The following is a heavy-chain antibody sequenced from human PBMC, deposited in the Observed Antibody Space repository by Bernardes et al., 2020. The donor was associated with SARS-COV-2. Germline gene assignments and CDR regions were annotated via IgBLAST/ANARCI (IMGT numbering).Heavy chain of an antibody. D-gene: IGHD3-9*01. CDR1: GYTLTELS. Sequence: ASVKVSCKVSGYTLTELSMHWVRQAPGKGLERMGGFDPEDGETIYAQKFQGRVTMTEDTSTDTAYMELSSLRSEDTAVYYCATPGTYYDILTGYLAAFDIWGQGTMVTVSS. CDR3: ATPGTYYDILTGYLAAFDI. CDR2: FDPEDGET. J-gene: IGHJ3*02. V-gene: IGHV1-24*01.